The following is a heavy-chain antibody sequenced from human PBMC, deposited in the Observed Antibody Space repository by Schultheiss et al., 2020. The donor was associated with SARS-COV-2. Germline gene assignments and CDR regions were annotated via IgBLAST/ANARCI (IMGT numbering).Heavy chain of an antibody. CDR3: ASVNRNYGDYGGYFDY. V-gene: IGHV4-38-2*02. Sequence: GSLRLSCTASGFTFGDYAMSWIRQPPGKGLEWIGSIYYSGSTYYNPSLKSRVTISVDTSKNQFSLKLSSVTAADTAVYYCASVNRNYGDYGGYFDYWGQGTLVTVSS. D-gene: IGHD4-17*01. CDR2: IYYSGST. CDR1: GFTFGDYA. J-gene: IGHJ4*02.